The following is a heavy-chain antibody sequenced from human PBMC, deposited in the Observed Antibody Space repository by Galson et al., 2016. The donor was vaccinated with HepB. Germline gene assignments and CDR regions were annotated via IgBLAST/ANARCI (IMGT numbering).Heavy chain of an antibody. CDR2: IKLDGSEK. J-gene: IGHJ4*02. CDR3: ARRNLLDY. D-gene: IGHD1-14*01. Sequence: SLRLSCAVSGFTFRSYWMSWVRQAPGKGLEWVANIKLDGSEKFYVDSVKGRFTISRDNAKNSLYLQMNSLRAEDTAVYYCARRNLLDYWGQGTQVTVSS. CDR1: GFTFRSYW. V-gene: IGHV3-7*03.